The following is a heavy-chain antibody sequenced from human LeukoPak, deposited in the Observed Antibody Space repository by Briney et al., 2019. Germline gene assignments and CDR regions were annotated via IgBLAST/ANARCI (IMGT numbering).Heavy chain of an antibody. CDR2: ISRSGSYI. CDR3: ARDGPPSHIAAAGTSPDS. J-gene: IGHJ4*02. CDR1: GFTFSGYS. D-gene: IGHD6-13*01. Sequence: GGSLRLSCAASGFTFSGYSMNWVRQAPGRGLEWVSSISRSGSYIYYADSVKGRSTISRDNAKNSLYLQMISLRAEDTAVYYCARDGPPSHIAAAGTSPDSWGQGTLVTVSS. V-gene: IGHV3-21*01.